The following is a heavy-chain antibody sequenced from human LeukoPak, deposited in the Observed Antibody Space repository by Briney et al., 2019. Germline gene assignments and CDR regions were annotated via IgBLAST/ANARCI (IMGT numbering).Heavy chain of an antibody. CDR2: IKQDGSEK. J-gene: IGHJ4*02. D-gene: IGHD3-10*01. V-gene: IGHV3-7*02. CDR1: GFTFSWYW. Sequence: GGSLRLSCAASGFTFSWYWMNWVRQGPGKGLEWVANIKQDGSEKNYVDSVEDRFTISRDNAKNSLYLQVNSLRAEDTAVYYCARPRGSGSGHYFDYWGQGILVTVSS. CDR3: ARPRGSGSGHYFDY.